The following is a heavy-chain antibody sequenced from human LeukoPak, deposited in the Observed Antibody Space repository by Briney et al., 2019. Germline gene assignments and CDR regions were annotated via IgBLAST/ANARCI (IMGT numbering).Heavy chain of an antibody. J-gene: IGHJ6*02. CDR2: ISGSGGST. Sequence: GGSLRLSCAASGFTFSSYAVSWVRQAPGKGLEWVSAISGSGGSTYYADSVKGRFTISRDNSKNTLYLQMNSLRAEDTAVYYCAKGRDSYYYYGMDVWGQGTTVTVSS. V-gene: IGHV3-23*01. D-gene: IGHD4-11*01. CDR1: GFTFSSYA. CDR3: AKGRDSYYYYGMDV.